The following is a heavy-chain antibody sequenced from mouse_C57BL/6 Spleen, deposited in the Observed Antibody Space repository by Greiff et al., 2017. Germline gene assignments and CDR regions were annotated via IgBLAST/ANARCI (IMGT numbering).Heavy chain of an antibody. CDR2: IYPRSGNT. J-gene: IGHJ3*01. Sequence: QVQLQQSGAELARPGASVKLSCKASGYTFTSYGISLVKQRTGQGLEWIGEIYPRSGNTYYNAKFQGKATLTADKSSSTAYMELRSLTSEDAAVYFCARGGRYDGYYWFAYWGQGTLVTVSA. CDR1: GYTFTSYG. CDR3: ARGGRYDGYYWFAY. V-gene: IGHV1-81*01. D-gene: IGHD2-3*01.